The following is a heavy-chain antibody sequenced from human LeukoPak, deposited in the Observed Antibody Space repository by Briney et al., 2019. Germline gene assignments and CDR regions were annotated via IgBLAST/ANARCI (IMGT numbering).Heavy chain of an antibody. D-gene: IGHD3-22*01. V-gene: IGHV3-38-3*01. CDR3: AKEGRDYYDSSGSDL. CDR2: ISGGST. Sequence: PGGSLRLSCAASGFTVSTNEMSWVRQAPGKGLEWVSSISGGSTYYADSRKGRFTISRDISKNTLHLQMNSLRAEDTAVYYCAKEGRDYYDSSGSDLWGRGTLVTVSS. J-gene: IGHJ2*01. CDR1: GFTVSTNE.